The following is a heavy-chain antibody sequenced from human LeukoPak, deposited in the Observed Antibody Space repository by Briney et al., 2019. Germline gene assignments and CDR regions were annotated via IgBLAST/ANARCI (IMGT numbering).Heavy chain of an antibody. CDR2: IKEDGNEK. V-gene: IGHV3-7*01. CDR3: ASAAGWEFAY. Sequence: PGGSLRLSCVAPVDSGLTRWMSWVRQAPGKGLEWVATIKEDGNEKHYADSVKGRFTISRDNGKSSLYLQMSSLRVEDTAVYYCASAAGWEFAYWGQGTLVTVSS. J-gene: IGHJ4*02. CDR1: VDSGLTRW. D-gene: IGHD1-26*01.